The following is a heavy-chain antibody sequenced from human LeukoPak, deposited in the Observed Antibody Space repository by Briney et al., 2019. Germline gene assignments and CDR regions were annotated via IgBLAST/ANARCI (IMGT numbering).Heavy chain of an antibody. CDR2: IYHSGST. CDR3: ARGDYGDYDGGSDNWFDP. D-gene: IGHD4-17*01. J-gene: IGHJ5*02. CDR1: GGSISSGGYS. Sequence: SETLSLTCAVSGGSISSGGYSWSWIRQPPGKGLEWIGYIYHSGSTYYNPSLKSRVTISVDRSKNQFSLKLSSVTAADTTVYYCARGDYGDYDGGSDNWFDPWGQGTLDTVSS. V-gene: IGHV4-30-2*01.